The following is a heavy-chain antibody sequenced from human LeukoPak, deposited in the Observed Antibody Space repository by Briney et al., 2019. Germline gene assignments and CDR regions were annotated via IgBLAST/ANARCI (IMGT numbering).Heavy chain of an antibody. D-gene: IGHD3-10*01. CDR3: AKNFGSGNYRSFDY. Sequence: GGSLRLSCAASGFTFSSNAMSWVRQAPGKGLEWVSVISSSGSSSYYADPVKDRFTISRDNSKNTLYLQMNSLRAEDTATYYCAKNFGSGNYRSFDYWGQGTLVTVSS. CDR1: GFTFSSNA. CDR2: ISSSGSSS. J-gene: IGHJ4*02. V-gene: IGHV3-23*01.